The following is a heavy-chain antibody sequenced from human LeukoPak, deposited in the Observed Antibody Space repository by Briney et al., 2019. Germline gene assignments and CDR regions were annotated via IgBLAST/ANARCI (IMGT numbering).Heavy chain of an antibody. J-gene: IGHJ5*02. CDR3: ARYPQTYDYVWGSYRRDNWFDP. Sequence: SETLSLTCAVYGGSFSGYYWSWIRQPPGKGLEWIGEINHSGSTNYNPSLKSRVTISVDTSKNQFSLKLSSVTAADTAVYYCARYPQTYDYVWGSYRRDNWFDPWGQETLVTVSS. CDR1: GGSFSGYY. V-gene: IGHV4-34*01. CDR2: INHSGST. D-gene: IGHD3-16*02.